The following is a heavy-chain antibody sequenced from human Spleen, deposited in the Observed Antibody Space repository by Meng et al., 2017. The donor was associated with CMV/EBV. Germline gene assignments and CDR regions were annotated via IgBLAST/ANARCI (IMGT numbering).Heavy chain of an antibody. V-gene: IGHV3-13*01. CDR2: ISAAGDT. CDR1: GFSFSYYD. Sequence: GGSLRLSCAASGFSFSYYDMHWVRQVSGKGPEWVSAISAAGDTYYPGSVKGRFSVSRDNAKNTLYLQMNSLRAEDTAVYYCARVGGTSCADYWGQGTLVTVSS. D-gene: IGHD2-2*01. J-gene: IGHJ4*02. CDR3: ARVGGTSCADY.